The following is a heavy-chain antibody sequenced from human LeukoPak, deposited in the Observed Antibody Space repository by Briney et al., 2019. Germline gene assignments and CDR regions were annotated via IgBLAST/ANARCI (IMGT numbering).Heavy chain of an antibody. CDR3: ARQGPGQHNAFDI. Sequence: SETLSLTCTVSGGSISSSSNNWGWLRQPPGKGLEWIGSISYSGSTYYNPSLKSRVTISVDTSNNQFSLKLISVTAADTAVYYCARQGPGQHNAFDIWGQGTMVTVSS. V-gene: IGHV4-39*01. D-gene: IGHD1-1*01. CDR2: ISYSGST. J-gene: IGHJ3*02. CDR1: GGSISSSSNN.